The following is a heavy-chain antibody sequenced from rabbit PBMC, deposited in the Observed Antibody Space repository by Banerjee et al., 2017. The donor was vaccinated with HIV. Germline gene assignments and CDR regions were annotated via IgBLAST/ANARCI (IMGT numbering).Heavy chain of an antibody. CDR3: ARDDAISGSGWYFNL. V-gene: IGHV1S45*01. D-gene: IGHD1-1*01. CDR1: GFSFRSSA. Sequence: QEQLVESGGGLVTLGASLTLTCTASGFSFRSSAMSWVRQAPGKGPEWTGRINTGSGSAYYASWAKGRFTVSKTSSTTVTLQMTSLTAADTATYFCARDDAISGSGWYFNLWGPGTLVTVS. J-gene: IGHJ4*01. CDR2: INTGSGSA.